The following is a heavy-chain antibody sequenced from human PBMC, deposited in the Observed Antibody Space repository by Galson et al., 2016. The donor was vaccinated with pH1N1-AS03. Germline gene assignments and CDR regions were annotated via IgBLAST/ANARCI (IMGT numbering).Heavy chain of an antibody. CDR2: VYDRVNT. V-gene: IGHV4-61*01. CDR1: GGSVSSGSYY. CDR3: SRLVGQAFAY. J-gene: IGHJ4*02. Sequence: SETLSLTCTVSGGSVSSGSYYWSWIRQPPGKGLEWIGYVYDRVNTNYNPSLKSRVTISVDTSKNQFSLNLSSVTAADTAVYYCSRLVGQAFAYWGQGMLVTVSS.